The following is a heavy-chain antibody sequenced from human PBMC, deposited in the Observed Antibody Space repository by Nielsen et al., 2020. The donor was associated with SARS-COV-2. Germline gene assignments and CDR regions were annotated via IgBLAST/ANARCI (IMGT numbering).Heavy chain of an antibody. Sequence: SEILSLTFAVYGESFSGYFWSWIRQPPGKGLEWIGEIDEIGNTNYTPSLKSRVTISVDTSKNQFSLKLSSVTAADTAVYYCARHLYYGGNSPFDYWGQGTLVTVSS. D-gene: IGHD4-23*01. V-gene: IGHV4-34*01. CDR2: IDEIGNT. J-gene: IGHJ4*02. CDR3: ARHLYYGGNSPFDY. CDR1: GESFSGYF.